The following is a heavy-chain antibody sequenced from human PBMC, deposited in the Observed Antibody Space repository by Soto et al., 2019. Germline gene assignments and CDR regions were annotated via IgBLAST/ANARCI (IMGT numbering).Heavy chain of an antibody. CDR3: ARPEGAAAGLLDP. D-gene: IGHD6-13*01. J-gene: IGHJ5*02. CDR1: GYSISSGYY. V-gene: IGHV4-38-2*01. Sequence: TLSLTCAVSGYSISSGYYWGWIRQPPGKGLEWIGSIYHSGSTYYNPSLKSRVTISVDTSKNQFSLKLSSVTAADTAVYYCARPEGAAAGLLDPWGQGTMVTVYS. CDR2: IYHSGST.